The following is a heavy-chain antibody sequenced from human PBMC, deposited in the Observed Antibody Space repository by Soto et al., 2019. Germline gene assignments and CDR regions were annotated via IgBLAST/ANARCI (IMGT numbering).Heavy chain of an antibody. D-gene: IGHD6-13*01. J-gene: IGHJ6*02. CDR3: ARDRRSSSWYYHGVDV. CDR2: ISSSGSTI. CDR1: GFTFSSYE. V-gene: IGHV3-48*03. Sequence: GGSLRLSCAASGFTFSSYEMNWVRQAPGKGLEWVSYISSSGSTIYYADSVKGRFTISRDNAKNSLYLQMNSLRAEDTAVYYCARDRRSSSWYYHGVDVWGQGTTVTVSS.